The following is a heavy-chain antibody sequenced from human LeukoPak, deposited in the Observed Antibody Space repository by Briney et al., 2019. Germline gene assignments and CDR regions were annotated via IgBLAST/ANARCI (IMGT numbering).Heavy chain of an antibody. Sequence: PSETLSLTCAVSGGSISSNNWWGWVRQPPGKGLEWIGEIYHSGSPNYNPSLKSRVTISVDKSRNHFSLNLSSVTAADAAVYYCARVNINNWHSCDYWGQGTLVTVSS. CDR3: ARVNINNWHSCDY. D-gene: IGHD1-1*01. V-gene: IGHV4-4*02. J-gene: IGHJ4*02. CDR1: GGSISSNNW. CDR2: IYHSGSP.